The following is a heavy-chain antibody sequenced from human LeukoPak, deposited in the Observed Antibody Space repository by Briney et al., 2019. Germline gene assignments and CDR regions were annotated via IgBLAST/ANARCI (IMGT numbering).Heavy chain of an antibody. J-gene: IGHJ6*03. CDR2: INWNGGST. V-gene: IGHV3-20*04. Sequence: GGSLRLSCAASGFTFDDYGMSWVRQAPGKGLEWVSGINWNGGSTGYADSVKGRLTISRDNAKNSLYLQMNSLRAEDTALYYCARSGTLLYYYMDVWGKGTTVTVSS. D-gene: IGHD2-21*02. CDR1: GFTFDDYG. CDR3: ARSGTLLYYYMDV.